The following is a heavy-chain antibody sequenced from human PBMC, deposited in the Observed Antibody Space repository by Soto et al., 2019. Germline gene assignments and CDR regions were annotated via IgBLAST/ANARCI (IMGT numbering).Heavy chain of an antibody. CDR3: ARGDTPMITGMDSFDI. CDR2: IKQDGTEK. Sequence: GGSLRLSCAASGFTFSRYWMNWVRQAPGKGLGWVANIKQDGTEKNYVDSVKGRFTISRDNARKSLYLQMDSLRAEDTTVYFCARGDTPMITGMDSFDIWGQGTMVTVSS. CDR1: GFTFSRYW. V-gene: IGHV3-7*01. D-gene: IGHD5-18*01. J-gene: IGHJ3*02.